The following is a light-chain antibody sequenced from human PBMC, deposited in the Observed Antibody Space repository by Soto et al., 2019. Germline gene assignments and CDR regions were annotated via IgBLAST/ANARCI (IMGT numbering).Light chain of an antibody. V-gene: IGLV1-40*01. J-gene: IGLJ2*01. CDR1: SSNMGAGYA. CDR2: GNY. Sequence: QSVLTQPPSVSGAPGQRVTISWTGSSSNMGAGYAVHWYQQLPGTAPKLLIYGNYNRPSGVPDRISGSRSGTSASLSITGHQAEDEADYYCQSYDNSLSGSVFGGGTKLHVL. CDR3: QSYDNSLSGSV.